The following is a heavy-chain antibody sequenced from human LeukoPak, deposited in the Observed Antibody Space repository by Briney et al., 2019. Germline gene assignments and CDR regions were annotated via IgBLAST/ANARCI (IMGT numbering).Heavy chain of an antibody. D-gene: IGHD3-10*01. V-gene: IGHV1-3*01. CDR2: INAGNGNT. Sequence: ASVKVSCKASGYTFTSYDINWVRQAPGQRLEWMGWINAGNGNTKYSQKFQGRVTITRDTSASTAYMELSSLRSEDTAVYYCARDLVSGVYGSGSYYLYWGQGTLVTVSS. CDR1: GYTFTSYD. J-gene: IGHJ4*02. CDR3: ARDLVSGVYGSGSYYLY.